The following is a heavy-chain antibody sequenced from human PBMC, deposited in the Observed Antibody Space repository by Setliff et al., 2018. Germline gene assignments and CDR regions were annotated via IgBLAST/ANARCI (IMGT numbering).Heavy chain of an antibody. J-gene: IGHJ4*02. Sequence: SETLSLTCTVSGGSISSYYWNWIRQPPGKGLEWIGYIYYSGITNYNPSLKSRVTISVDTSKNQVSLKLSPVTAADTAVYYCARAFGLQYYFDYWGQGTLVTVSS. CDR2: IYYSGIT. CDR1: GGSISSYY. CDR3: ARAFGLQYYFDY. D-gene: IGHD3-16*01. V-gene: IGHV4-59*01.